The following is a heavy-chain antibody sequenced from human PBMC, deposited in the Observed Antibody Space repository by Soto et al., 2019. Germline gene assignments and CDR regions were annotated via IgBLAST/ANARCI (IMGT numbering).Heavy chain of an antibody. Sequence: GGSLRLSCAASGFTFSSYAMHWVRQAPGKGLEWVAVISYDGSNKYYADSVKGRFTISRDNSKNTLYLQMNSLRAEDTAVYYCASQRIAAAGTPYFDYWGQGTLVTVSS. CDR2: ISYDGSNK. J-gene: IGHJ4*02. CDR3: ASQRIAAAGTPYFDY. D-gene: IGHD6-13*01. CDR1: GFTFSSYA. V-gene: IGHV3-30-3*01.